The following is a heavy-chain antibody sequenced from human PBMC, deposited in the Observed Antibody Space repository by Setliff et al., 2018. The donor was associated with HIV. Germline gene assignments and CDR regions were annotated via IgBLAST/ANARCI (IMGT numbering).Heavy chain of an antibody. CDR3: ARAEMATIVAFDI. D-gene: IGHD5-12*01. V-gene: IGHV4-59*01. Sequence: ETLSLPCTFSDGSFSSDYWTWIRQTPGKGLEWIGYIYYSGSTKYNPSLTSRVTISVDTSKNHFSLKLNSVTAADTAVYYCARAEMATIVAFDIWSQGTMVTVSS. CDR1: DGSFSSDY. CDR2: IYYSGST. J-gene: IGHJ3*02.